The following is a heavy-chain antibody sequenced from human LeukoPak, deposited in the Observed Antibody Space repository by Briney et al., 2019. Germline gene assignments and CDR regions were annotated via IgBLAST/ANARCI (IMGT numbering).Heavy chain of an antibody. CDR3: AREGIVVVTAWY. Sequence: ASVKVSCKASGYTSTSYYMHWVRQAPGRGLEWMGIINPSGGSTSYAQKFQGRVTMTRDTSTSTVYMELSSLRSEDTAVYYCAREGIVVVTAWYWGQGTLVTVSS. V-gene: IGHV1-46*01. D-gene: IGHD2-21*02. J-gene: IGHJ4*02. CDR1: GYTSTSYY. CDR2: INPSGGST.